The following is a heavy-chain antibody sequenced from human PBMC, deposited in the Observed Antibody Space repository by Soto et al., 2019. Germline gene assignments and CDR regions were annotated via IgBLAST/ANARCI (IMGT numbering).Heavy chain of an antibody. J-gene: IGHJ4*01. Sequence: EVHVLESGGGLVQPGGSLRLSCAASGFTFSSYTMAWVRQAPGKGLEWVSSISGSGGSPYYADSVQGRFTISRDNYKNTVTRQMNSLRAEDTATDYGTKARCSGDTCYVPDYWGHGTLVIVSS. V-gene: IGHV3-23*01. CDR3: TKARCSGDTCYVPDY. CDR1: GFTFSSYT. D-gene: IGHD2-15*01. CDR2: ISGSGGSP.